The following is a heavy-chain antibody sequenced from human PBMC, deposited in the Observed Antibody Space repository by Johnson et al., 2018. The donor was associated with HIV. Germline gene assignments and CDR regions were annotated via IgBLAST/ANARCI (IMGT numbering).Heavy chain of an antibody. CDR2: INNDGGST. D-gene: IGHD6-25*01. CDR3: ALKAAFNDAFDI. CDR1: GFTFSSYW. J-gene: IGHJ3*02. V-gene: IGHV3-74*03. Sequence: VQLVESGGGLVQPGGSLRLSCVGSGFTFSSYWMHWVRQAPGKGLVWVSRINNDGGSTTYADSVKGRFTISRDNAKNTLYLQMNSLRAEDTAVYYCALKAAFNDAFDIWGQGTMVTVSS.